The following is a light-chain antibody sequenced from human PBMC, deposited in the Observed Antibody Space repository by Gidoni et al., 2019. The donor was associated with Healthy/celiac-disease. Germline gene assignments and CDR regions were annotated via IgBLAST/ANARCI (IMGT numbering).Light chain of an antibody. Sequence: EIVMTQSPATLSVSPGERATLSCRASHSVSSNLAWYQQKPGQAPRLLIYGASTRATGIPARFSCSGSGTEFTLTISSLQSEDFAVYYCQQYNNWPPGVTFGPGTKVDIK. J-gene: IGKJ3*01. CDR2: GAS. CDR1: HSVSSN. CDR3: QQYNNWPPGVT. V-gene: IGKV3-15*01.